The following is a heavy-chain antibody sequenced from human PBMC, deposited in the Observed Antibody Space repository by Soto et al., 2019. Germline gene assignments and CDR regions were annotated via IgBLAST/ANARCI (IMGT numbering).Heavy chain of an antibody. D-gene: IGHD3-22*01. CDR2: INTNSGVT. CDR1: GYTFTSYG. V-gene: IGHV1-2*02. CDR3: AREVSYYDTRGFDP. Sequence: ASVKVSCKASGYTFTSYGISWVRQAPGQGLEWMGWINTNSGVTNYAQNFQGRVTMTRDTSTTTAYMELSRLTSDDAAVYYCAREVSYYDTRGFDPWGQGTLVTVSS. J-gene: IGHJ5*02.